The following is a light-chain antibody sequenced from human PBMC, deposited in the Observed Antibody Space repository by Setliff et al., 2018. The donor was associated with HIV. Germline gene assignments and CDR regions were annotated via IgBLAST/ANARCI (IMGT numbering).Light chain of an antibody. CDR3: CSSVAGRLQV. V-gene: IGLV2-14*03. CDR2: DVS. Sequence: QSALTQPASVSGSPGQSITISCTGTSSDVGGYNFVPWYQQHPGKAPKLIISDVSKRPSGVSHRFSGSKSGNTASLTISGLQTEDEADYYCCSSVAGRLQVFGTGTKVTVL. J-gene: IGLJ1*01. CDR1: SSDVGGYNF.